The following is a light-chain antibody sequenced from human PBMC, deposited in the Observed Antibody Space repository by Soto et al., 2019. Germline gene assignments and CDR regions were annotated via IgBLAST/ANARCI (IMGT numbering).Light chain of an antibody. Sequence: DIVMTQPPAAPSVSPGERATLSCRASETVISNLAWYQQKPGQAPRLLIYGASTRATGIPARFSGSGYGTEFTLTISNRQSEDFAVYYCQVRTNWSIAFGRGTRLEIK. CDR2: GAS. CDR3: QVRTNWSIA. CDR1: ETVISN. J-gene: IGKJ5*01. V-gene: IGKV3-15*01.